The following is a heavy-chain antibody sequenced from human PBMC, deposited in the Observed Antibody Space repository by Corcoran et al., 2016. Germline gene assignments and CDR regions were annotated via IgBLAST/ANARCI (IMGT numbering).Heavy chain of an antibody. CDR2: IYYSGST. CDR3: AGQARLSAPDY. J-gene: IGHJ4*02. D-gene: IGHD1-26*01. V-gene: IGHV4-39*01. CDR1: GGSISSSSYY. Sequence: QLQLQESGPGLVKPSETLSLTCTVSGGSISSSSYYWGWIRQPPGKGLEWIGSIYYSGSTYYNPSLKSRVTISVDTSKNQFSLKLSSVTAADTAVYYCAGQARLSAPDYWGQGTLVTVSS.